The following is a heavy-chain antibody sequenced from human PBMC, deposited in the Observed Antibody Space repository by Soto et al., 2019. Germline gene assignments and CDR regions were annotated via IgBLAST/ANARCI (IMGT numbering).Heavy chain of an antibody. D-gene: IGHD6-19*01. CDR2: IYYSGSI. CDR1: GDSISSLY. J-gene: IGHJ4*02. Sequence: QVQLQESGPGLVKPSETLSLTCTVSGDSISSLYWSWIRQRPGKGLEWIGYIYYSGSINYNPSLKSRVTISVDPSKNQFSLRLSSVTAADTAVYYCAKSLWDTSGWKTDYWGQGTLVTVSS. CDR3: AKSLWDTSGWKTDY. V-gene: IGHV4-59*01.